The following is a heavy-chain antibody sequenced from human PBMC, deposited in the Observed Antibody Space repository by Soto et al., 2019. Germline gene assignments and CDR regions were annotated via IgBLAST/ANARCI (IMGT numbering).Heavy chain of an antibody. CDR1: GSPFTSYG. Sequence: ASVKVSCKASGSPFTSYGISWVRQAPGQGLEWMGWISAYNGNTNYAQKLQGRVTMTTDTSTSTAYMELRSLRSDDTAVYYCARDPNTYYYDSSGYYFDYWGQGTLVTVSS. V-gene: IGHV1-18*01. CDR3: ARDPNTYYYDSSGYYFDY. D-gene: IGHD3-22*01. J-gene: IGHJ4*02. CDR2: ISAYNGNT.